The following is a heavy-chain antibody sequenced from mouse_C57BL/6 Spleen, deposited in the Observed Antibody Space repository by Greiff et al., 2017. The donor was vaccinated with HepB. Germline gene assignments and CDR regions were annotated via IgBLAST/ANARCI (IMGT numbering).Heavy chain of an antibody. CDR3: ARHHGSTYYAMDY. J-gene: IGHJ4*01. D-gene: IGHD1-1*01. Sequence: EVQLQQSGAELVKPGASVKLSCTASGFNIKDYYMHWVKQRTEQGLEWIGRIDPEDGETKYAPKFKGKATITADTSSNTAYLQLSSLTSEDTAVYYCARHHGSTYYAMDYWGQGTSVTVSS. V-gene: IGHV14-2*01. CDR2: IDPEDGET. CDR1: GFNIKDYY.